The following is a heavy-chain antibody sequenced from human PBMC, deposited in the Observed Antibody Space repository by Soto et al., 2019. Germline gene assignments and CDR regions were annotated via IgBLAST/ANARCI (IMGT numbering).Heavy chain of an antibody. D-gene: IGHD2-21*02. V-gene: IGHV3-48*03. J-gene: IGHJ4*02. CDR2: INSSGNPI. Sequence: EVQLVESGGDLVQPGGSLRLSCTASGFTFSSYEMNWVRQAPGKGLEWISYINSSGNPIYYSDSVRGRFTVSRDSAKNSLFPQMNSLRAEDTAVYYCAREEINCGGDCFSLWGQGTLVTVSS. CDR1: GFTFSSYE. CDR3: AREEINCGGDCFSL.